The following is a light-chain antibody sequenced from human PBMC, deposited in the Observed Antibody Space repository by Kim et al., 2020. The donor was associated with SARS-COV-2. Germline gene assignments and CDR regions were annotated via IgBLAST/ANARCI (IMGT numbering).Light chain of an antibody. CDR3: QQYHGFSWT. V-gene: IGKV1-5*03. CDR1: QSVAPW. Sequence: ASVGDRVPITFRASQSVAPWLAWYQQTSGKAPKLLIYKTSRLVAGVSSRFTGSGSGTEFALTISGLQADDFATYYCQQYHGFSWTFGPGTKVDIK. J-gene: IGKJ1*01. CDR2: KTS.